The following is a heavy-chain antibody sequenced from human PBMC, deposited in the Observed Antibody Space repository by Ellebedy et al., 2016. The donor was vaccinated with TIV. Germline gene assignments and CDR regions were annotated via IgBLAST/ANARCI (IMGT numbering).Heavy chain of an antibody. V-gene: IGHV3-23*01. Sequence: GGSLRLSXAASGFTFSSYSMNWVRQAPGKGLEWVSAISGSGGSTYYADSVKGRFTISRDNSKNTLYLQMNSLRAEDTAVYYCAPIGTTVVTAWGQGTLVTVSS. CDR2: ISGSGGST. CDR3: APIGTTVVTA. J-gene: IGHJ4*02. CDR1: GFTFSSYS. D-gene: IGHD4-23*01.